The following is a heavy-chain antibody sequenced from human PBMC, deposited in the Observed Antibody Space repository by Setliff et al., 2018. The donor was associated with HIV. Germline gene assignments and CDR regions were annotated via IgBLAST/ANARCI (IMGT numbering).Heavy chain of an antibody. V-gene: IGHV4-59*08. CDR3: ARLSDTAMASFDS. D-gene: IGHD5-18*01. J-gene: IGHJ4*02. CDR1: GGSISTYH. Sequence: PSETLSLTCSVSGGSISTYHWSWIRQPPGKGLEWIGYIYKSGSTNYSPSLKSRVTISPGTSKNQFSLKLTSVTAADTAVYYWARLSDTAMASFDSWGQGILVTVSS. CDR2: IYKSGST.